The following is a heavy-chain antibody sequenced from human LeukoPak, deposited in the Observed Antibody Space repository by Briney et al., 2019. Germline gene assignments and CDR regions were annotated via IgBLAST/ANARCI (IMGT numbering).Heavy chain of an antibody. CDR1: GYNFTSTD. V-gene: IGHV1-8*01. CDR2: MTPNVGRT. Sequence: GASVKVSCRASGYNFTSTDINWVRQAPGQGLEWMGWMTPNVGRTGYAQKFQDRVTMSRDTSISTAYMELSSLRPDDTAIYYCARRSHNGMGVWGQGTTVIVSS. J-gene: IGHJ6*02. CDR3: ARRSHNGMGV. D-gene: IGHD5-24*01.